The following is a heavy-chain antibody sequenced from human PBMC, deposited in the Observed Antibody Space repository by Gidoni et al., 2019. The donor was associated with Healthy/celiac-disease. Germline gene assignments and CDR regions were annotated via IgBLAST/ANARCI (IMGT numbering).Heavy chain of an antibody. CDR1: GFPFSSYA. CDR3: ARGMIVVVSSWFDP. V-gene: IGHV3-30-3*01. Sequence: QVQLVESGGGVVQPGRSLRLSCAASGFPFSSYAMHWVRQAPGKGLEWVAVISYDGSNKYYADSVKGRFTISRDNSKNTLYLQMNSLRAEDTAVYYCARGMIVVVSSWFDPWGQGTLVTVSS. J-gene: IGHJ5*02. CDR2: ISYDGSNK. D-gene: IGHD3-22*01.